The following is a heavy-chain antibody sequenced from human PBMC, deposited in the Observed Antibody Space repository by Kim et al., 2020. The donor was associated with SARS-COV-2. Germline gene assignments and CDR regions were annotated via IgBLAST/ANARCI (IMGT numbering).Heavy chain of an antibody. CDR2: LSSDVCPP. D-gene: IGHD3-9*01. J-gene: IGHJ6*02. CDR1: GFTFSSYA. CDR3: ATSSFPPYYDILTGYLDYYYYYGMDV. V-gene: IGHV3-30*04. Sequence: GGSLRLSCAASGFTFSSYAMHWVRQAPGKGLEWVVFLSSDVCPPSFAVSLPVRFTICRDNSKNTLYLQMNSLRAEDTAVYYCATSSFPPYYDILTGYLDYYYYYGMDVWGQGTTVTVSS.